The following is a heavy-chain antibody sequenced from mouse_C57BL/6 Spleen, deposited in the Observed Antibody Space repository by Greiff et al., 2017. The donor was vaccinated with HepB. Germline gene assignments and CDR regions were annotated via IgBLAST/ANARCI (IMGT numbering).Heavy chain of an antibody. CDR3: TRDLRGGVAY. Sequence: EVQGVESGEGLVKPGGSLKLSCAASGFTFSSYAMSWVRQTPEKRLEWVAYISSGGDYIYYADTVKGRFTISRDNARNTLYLQMSSLKSEDTAMYYCTRDLRGGVAYWGQGTLVTVSA. D-gene: IGHD6-1*01. CDR2: ISSGGDYI. J-gene: IGHJ3*01. CDR1: GFTFSSYA. V-gene: IGHV5-9-1*02.